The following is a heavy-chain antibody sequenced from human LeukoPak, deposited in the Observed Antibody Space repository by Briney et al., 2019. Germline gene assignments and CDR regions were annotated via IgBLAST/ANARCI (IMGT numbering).Heavy chain of an antibody. D-gene: IGHD3-16*02. CDR1: GGSFSGYY. CDR3: ARGDYVWGSYRSVRYYFDY. V-gene: IGHV4-34*01. J-gene: IGHJ4*02. Sequence: SETLSLTCAVYGGSFSGYYWSWIRQSPGKGLEWIGEINHSGSTNYNPSLKSRVTISVDTSKNQFSLKLSSVTAADTAVYYCARGDYVWGSYRSVRYYFDYWGQGTLVTVSS. CDR2: INHSGST.